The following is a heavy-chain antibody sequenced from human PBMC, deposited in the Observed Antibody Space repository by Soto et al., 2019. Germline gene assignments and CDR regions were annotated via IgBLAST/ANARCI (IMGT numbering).Heavy chain of an antibody. CDR2: ISGSGGST. CDR1: GLTFSSYA. Sequence: GGSLNLSCAASGLTFSSYAMSWFRQAPGKGLEWVSAISGSGGSTYYADSVKGRFTISRDNSKNTLYLQMNSLRAEDTAVYYCAKDLSARTRKAFDIWGQGTMVTVS. V-gene: IGHV3-23*01. J-gene: IGHJ3*02. CDR3: AKDLSARTRKAFDI.